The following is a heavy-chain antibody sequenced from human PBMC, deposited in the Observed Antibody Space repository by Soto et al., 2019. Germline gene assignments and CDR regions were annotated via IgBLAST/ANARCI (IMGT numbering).Heavy chain of an antibody. CDR3: ARHPYSSSWYFPRNWFDP. CDR1: GYSFTSYW. CDR2: IGPSDSYT. Sequence: RGESLKISCKGSGYSFTSYWISWVRQMPGKGLEWMGRIGPSDSYTSYSPSFQGHVTISADKSISTAYLQWSSLKASDTAMYYCARHPYSSSWYFPRNWFDPWGQGTLVTVSS. J-gene: IGHJ5*02. D-gene: IGHD6-13*01. V-gene: IGHV5-10-1*01.